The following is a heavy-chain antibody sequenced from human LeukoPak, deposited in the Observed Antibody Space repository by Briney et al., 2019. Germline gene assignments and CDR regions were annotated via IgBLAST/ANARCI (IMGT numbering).Heavy chain of an antibody. D-gene: IGHD3-22*01. J-gene: IGHJ5*01. Sequence: SETLSLTCSISGGSFTTHYWSWIRQPPGKGLEWIGYIYHTGINKYNPSLKSRVTISVDTSKKQFSLKLSSVTAADTAVYYCARTAYSSGYFPNWFDSWGQGTLVTVSS. CDR1: GGSFTTHY. CDR2: IYHTGIN. V-gene: IGHV4-59*03. CDR3: ARTAYSSGYFPNWFDS.